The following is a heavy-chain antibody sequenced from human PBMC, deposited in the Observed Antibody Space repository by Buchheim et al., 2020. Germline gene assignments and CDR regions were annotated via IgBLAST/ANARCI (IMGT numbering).Heavy chain of an antibody. CDR1: GDSMERGGFY. V-gene: IGHV4-31*03. CDR2: MYNSGST. J-gene: IGHJ4*02. CDR3: ARGAPGYYFDF. Sequence: QVQLQESGPGLVKPSQTLSLTCTVSGDSMERGGFYWNWIRQHPGLGLVFIGYMYNSGSTYFNPSLRSRVTMSADTSQNQFSLKLSSVTAADTAVYFCARGAPGYYFDFWGQGTL.